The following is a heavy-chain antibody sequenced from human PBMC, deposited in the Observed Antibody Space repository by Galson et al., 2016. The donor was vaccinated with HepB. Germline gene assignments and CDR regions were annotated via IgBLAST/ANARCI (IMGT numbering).Heavy chain of an antibody. D-gene: IGHD6-19*01. CDR2: IRGSSGST. Sequence: SLRLSCAASGFTFSSYDMSWVRQAPGKGLEWVSAIRGSSGSTFYADSVKGRFTISRDNSMNTLYLQMNSLRAEDTAVYYCTRDGALPGGWVWIDPWGQGTLVIVSS. CDR1: GFTFSSYD. V-gene: IGHV3-23*01. J-gene: IGHJ5*02. CDR3: TRDGALPGGWVWIDP.